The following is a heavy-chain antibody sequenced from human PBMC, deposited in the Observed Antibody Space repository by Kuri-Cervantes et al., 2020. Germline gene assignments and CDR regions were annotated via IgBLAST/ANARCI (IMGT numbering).Heavy chain of an antibody. CDR2: IIPIFGTA. J-gene: IGHJ3*02. Sequence: SVKVSCKASGGTFSSYAISWVRQAPGQGLEWMGGIIPIFGTANYAQKFQGRVTITADESTSTAYMELSGLRSEDAAVYYCARDVPLGHDAFDIWGQGTMVTVSS. CDR1: GGTFSSYA. V-gene: IGHV1-69*13. CDR3: ARDVPLGHDAFDI. D-gene: IGHD7-27*01.